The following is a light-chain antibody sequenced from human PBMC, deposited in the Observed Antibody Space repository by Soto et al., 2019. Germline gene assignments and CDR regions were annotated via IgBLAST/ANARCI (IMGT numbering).Light chain of an antibody. CDR2: GSS. V-gene: IGLV1-40*01. Sequence: QLVLTQPPSVSGATGQRVTISCTGGSSNIGAGHVVHWYQQFPGRAPNLLIYGSSNRPSGVPDRFSGSKSGTSASLAITGLQAEDEAYYYCQSYDNGLSASVFGGGTKVTV. CDR3: QSYDNGLSASV. CDR1: SSNIGAGHV. J-gene: IGLJ2*01.